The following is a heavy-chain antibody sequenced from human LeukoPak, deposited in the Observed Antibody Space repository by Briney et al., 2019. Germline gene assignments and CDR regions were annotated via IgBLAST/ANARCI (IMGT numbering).Heavy chain of an antibody. V-gene: IGHV4-59*12. CDR3: ARGYWGKYLNDAFDI. D-gene: IGHD7-27*01. J-gene: IGHJ3*02. CDR1: GGSISSYY. Sequence: SETLSLTCTVSGGSISSYYWSWIRQPPGKGLEWIGYIYYSGSTNYNPSLKSRVTISVDTSKNQFSLKLSSVTAADTAVYYCARGYWGKYLNDAFDIWGQGTMVTVSS. CDR2: IYYSGST.